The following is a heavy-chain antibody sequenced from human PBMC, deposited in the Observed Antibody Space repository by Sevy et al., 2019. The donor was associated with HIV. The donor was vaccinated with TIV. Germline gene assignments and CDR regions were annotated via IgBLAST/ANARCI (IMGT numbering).Heavy chain of an antibody. CDR3: AKDQGRVAAAGTYNWFDP. D-gene: IGHD6-13*01. Sequence: GGYLRLSCAASGFTFSSYAMSWVRQAPGKGLEWVSAISGSGGSTYYADSVKGRFTISRDNSKNTLYLQMNSLRAEDTAVYYCAKDQGRVAAAGTYNWFDPWGQGTLVTVSS. J-gene: IGHJ5*02. CDR2: ISGSGGST. CDR1: GFTFSSYA. V-gene: IGHV3-23*01.